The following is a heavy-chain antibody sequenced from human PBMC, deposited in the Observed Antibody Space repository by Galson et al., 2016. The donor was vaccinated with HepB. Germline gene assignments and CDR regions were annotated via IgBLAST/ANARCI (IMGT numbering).Heavy chain of an antibody. CDR2: SYHSGTT. CDR3: ASKKWSSKSHCSNALDV. D-gene: IGHD2-21*01. V-gene: IGHV4-4*01. Sequence: LSLTCSVSGGSVSSPTWWSWVRQSPGKGLEWIGESYHSGTTNYNPSFRRRANIWVDKSKNQFALRLTSMTAADTAVYFWASKKWSSKSHCSNALDVWGQGNAVTVSS. CDR1: GGSVSSPTW. J-gene: IGHJ6*01.